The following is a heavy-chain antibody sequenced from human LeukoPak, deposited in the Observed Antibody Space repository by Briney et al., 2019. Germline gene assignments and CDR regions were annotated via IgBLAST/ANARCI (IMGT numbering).Heavy chain of an antibody. V-gene: IGHV3-23*01. CDR3: ASGPYYDILTGLEY. Sequence: PGGSLRLSCAASGFTFSSYAMSWDRQAPGKGLEWVSAISGSGGSTYYADSVKGRFTISRDNSKNTLYLQMNSLRAEDTAVYYCASGPYYDILTGLEYWGQGTLVTVSS. D-gene: IGHD3-9*01. J-gene: IGHJ4*02. CDR2: ISGSGGST. CDR1: GFTFSSYA.